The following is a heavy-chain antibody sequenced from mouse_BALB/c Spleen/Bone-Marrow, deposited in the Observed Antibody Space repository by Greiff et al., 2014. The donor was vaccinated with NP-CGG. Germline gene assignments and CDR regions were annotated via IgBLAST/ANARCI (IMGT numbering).Heavy chain of an antibody. Sequence: EVKVVESGPDLVKPGASAKISCKASGYSFTGYYMHWVKQSHGKSLEWIGRVNPNNGGTSYNQRFKDKAILTVDKSSSTAYMEIRSLTSEDSAVYFCARYGTYYYAMDYWGQGTSVTVSS. J-gene: IGHJ4*01. V-gene: IGHV1-26*01. D-gene: IGHD1-1*01. CDR3: ARYGTYYYAMDY. CDR1: GYSFTGYY. CDR2: VNPNNGGT.